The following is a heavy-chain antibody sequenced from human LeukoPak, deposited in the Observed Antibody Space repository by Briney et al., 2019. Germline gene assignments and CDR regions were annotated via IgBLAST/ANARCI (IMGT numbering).Heavy chain of an antibody. D-gene: IGHD5-24*01. V-gene: IGHV5-51*01. CDR1: AYSFTTYW. J-gene: IGHJ4*02. CDR2: IYPSDSDT. Sequence: GESLKISCKGSAYSFTTYWIGWVRQMPGKGLEWMGIIYPSDSDTTYSPSFQGQVTISVDKSVDTAYLQWSSLKASDTAMYYCARSRELATMRYWGQGTLVTVSS. CDR3: ARSRELATMRY.